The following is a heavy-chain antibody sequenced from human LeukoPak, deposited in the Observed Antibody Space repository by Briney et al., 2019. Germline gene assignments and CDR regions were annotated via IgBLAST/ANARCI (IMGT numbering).Heavy chain of an antibody. CDR1: GYTFTGYY. V-gene: IGHV1-2*02. J-gene: IGHJ4*02. Sequence: ASVKLPCKAYGYTFTGYYMHWVRQPPGQGLERMGWINPNSGGTNYAQKFQGRVTMTRDTSISTAYIELSRLRSDDTAVYYCARDFLKQWLVPLWGQGTLVTVSS. D-gene: IGHD6-19*01. CDR2: INPNSGGT. CDR3: ARDFLKQWLVPL.